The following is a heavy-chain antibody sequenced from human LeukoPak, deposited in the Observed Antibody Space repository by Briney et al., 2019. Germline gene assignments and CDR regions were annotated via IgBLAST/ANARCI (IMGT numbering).Heavy chain of an antibody. CDR2: IYTSGST. D-gene: IGHD2-15*01. V-gene: IGHV4-4*07. Sequence: SETLSLTCTVSGGSISSYYWSWIRQPAGKGLEWIGRIYTSGSTYYNPSLKSRVTISVDTSKNQFSLKLSSVTAADTAVYYCARVVVVVAARINWFDPWGQGTLVTVSS. J-gene: IGHJ5*02. CDR3: ARVVVVVAARINWFDP. CDR1: GGSISSYY.